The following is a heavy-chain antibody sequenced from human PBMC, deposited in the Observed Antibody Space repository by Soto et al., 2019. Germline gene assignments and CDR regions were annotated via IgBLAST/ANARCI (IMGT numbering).Heavy chain of an antibody. Sequence: ASLKISCKASGYSFTGYCMHWVRQAPGQGLEWMGWINPNSGGTNYAQRFQGRVTMTRDTSISTAYMELSSLRSEDTAVYYCARERYNFSLEQWGEGTLVTVS. CDR2: INPNSGGT. V-gene: IGHV1-2*02. J-gene: IGHJ4*02. CDR3: ARERYNFSLEQ. D-gene: IGHD1-20*01. CDR1: GYSFTGYC.